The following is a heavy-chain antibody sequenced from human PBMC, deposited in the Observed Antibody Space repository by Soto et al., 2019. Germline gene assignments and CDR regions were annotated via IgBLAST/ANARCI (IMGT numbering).Heavy chain of an antibody. Sequence: SETLSLTCTVSGGSISSGDYYWSWIRQPPGKGLEWIGYIYYSGSTYYNPSLKSRVTISVDTSKNQFSLKLSSVTAADTAMYYCARAVADGFGAAPPPAGDYWGQGTLVTVSS. D-gene: IGHD3-3*01. CDR3: ARAVADGFGAAPPPAGDY. V-gene: IGHV4-30-4*01. CDR2: IYYSGST. J-gene: IGHJ4*02. CDR1: GGSISSGDYY.